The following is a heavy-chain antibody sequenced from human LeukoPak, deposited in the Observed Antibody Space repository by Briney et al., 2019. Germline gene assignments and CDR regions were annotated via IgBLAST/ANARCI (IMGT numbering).Heavy chain of an antibody. CDR1: GGSISSYY. D-gene: IGHD2-21*02. Sequence: SETLSLTCTVSGGSISSYYWSWIRQPPGKGLEWIGYIYYNGNTNYNPSLKGRVTISVDSSKNQFSLRLSSVTAADTAVYYCARVAVSAREYFDYWGQGTLVTVSS. CDR3: ARVAVSAREYFDY. V-gene: IGHV4-59*01. CDR2: IYYNGNT. J-gene: IGHJ4*02.